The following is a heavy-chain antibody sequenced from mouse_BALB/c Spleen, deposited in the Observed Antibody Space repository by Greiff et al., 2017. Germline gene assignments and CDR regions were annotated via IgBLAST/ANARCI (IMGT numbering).Heavy chain of an antibody. J-gene: IGHJ4*01. CDR3: ARNYDAMDY. CDR1: GFTFSSYG. Sequence: DVMLVESGGDLVKPGGSLKLSCAASGFTFSSYGMSWVRQTPDKRLEWVATISSGGSYTYYPDSVKGRFTISRDNAKNTLYLQMSSLKSEDTAMYYCARNYDAMDYWGQGTSVTVSS. CDR2: ISSGGSYT. V-gene: IGHV5-6*02.